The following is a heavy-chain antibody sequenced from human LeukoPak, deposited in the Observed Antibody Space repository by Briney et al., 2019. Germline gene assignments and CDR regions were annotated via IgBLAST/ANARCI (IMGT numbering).Heavy chain of an antibody. D-gene: IGHD1-26*01. Sequence: SQTLSLTCLISGDSISSKSAAWNWIRQSPSGGLEWLERTYYRSKWSSGYAISMRGRITVNSDTSKNLFSLQLNSVTPEDTAVYYCARSQTGGTFDYWGQGVLVTVSS. CDR2: TYYRSKWSS. V-gene: IGHV6-1*01. CDR1: GDSISSKSAA. CDR3: ARSQTGGTFDY. J-gene: IGHJ4*02.